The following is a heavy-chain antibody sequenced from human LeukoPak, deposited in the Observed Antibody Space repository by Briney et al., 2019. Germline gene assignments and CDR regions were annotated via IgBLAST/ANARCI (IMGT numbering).Heavy chain of an antibody. CDR2: ISSSGSTI. V-gene: IGHV3-11*01. J-gene: IGHJ4*02. Sequence: PGGSLRLSCAASRFTFSDYYMSWIRQAPGKGLEWVPYISSSGSTIYYADSVKGRFTISRDNAKNSLYLQMNSLRAEDTAVYYCARDPSYYDSSNYYFDYWGQGTLVTVSS. CDR1: RFTFSDYY. D-gene: IGHD3-3*01. CDR3: ARDPSYYDSSNYYFDY.